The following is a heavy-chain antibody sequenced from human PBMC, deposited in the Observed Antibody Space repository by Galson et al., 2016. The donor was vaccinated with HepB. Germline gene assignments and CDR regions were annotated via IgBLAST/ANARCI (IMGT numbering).Heavy chain of an antibody. J-gene: IGHJ4*02. CDR1: GFSISSYA. D-gene: IGHD6-13*01. Sequence: GSLRLSCAVSGFSISSYAMSWVRQAPGKGLEWVSAFSGSAARTYYADSVKGRFTISRDSYKNTLYLQMNSLRAEDTAVYYCASPKHSSSWYVFSASGGTPTYYFDYWGQGTVVTVSS. CDR3: ASPKHSSSWYVFSASGGTPTYYFDY. CDR2: FSGSAART. V-gene: IGHV3-23*01.